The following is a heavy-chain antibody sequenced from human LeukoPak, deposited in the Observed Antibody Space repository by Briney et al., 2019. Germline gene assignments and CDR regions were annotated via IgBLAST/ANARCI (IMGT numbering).Heavy chain of an antibody. D-gene: IGHD3-22*01. J-gene: IGHJ4*02. CDR3: TYHDSIY. CDR2: IKSKTDGGTA. Sequence: KPGGSLRLSCAASGFSFTNAWMSWVRQAPGKGLEWVGHIKSKTDGGTADYAAPVTGRFTISRDDSKNTLYLQMNSLKTEDTAVYYCTYHDSIYWGLGTLVTVSS. V-gene: IGHV3-15*01. CDR1: GFSFTNAW.